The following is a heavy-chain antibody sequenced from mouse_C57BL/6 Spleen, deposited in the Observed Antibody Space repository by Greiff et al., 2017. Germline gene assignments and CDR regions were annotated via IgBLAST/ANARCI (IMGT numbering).Heavy chain of an antibody. CDR2: IDPETGGT. D-gene: IGHD1-1*01. Sequence: QVQLQQSGAELVRPGASVTLSCKASGYTFTDYEMHWVKQTPVRGLEWIGAIDPETGGTAYNQKFKGKAILTADKSSSTAYMELRSLTSEDSAVYYCTDYYGSSFAYWGQGTTLTVSS. V-gene: IGHV1-15*01. CDR3: TDYYGSSFAY. CDR1: GYTFTDYE. J-gene: IGHJ2*01.